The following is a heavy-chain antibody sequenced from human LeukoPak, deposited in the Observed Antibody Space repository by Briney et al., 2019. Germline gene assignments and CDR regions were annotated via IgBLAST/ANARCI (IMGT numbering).Heavy chain of an antibody. J-gene: IGHJ2*01. CDR3: AKDQGTAIFGVIIPDWYFDL. V-gene: IGHV3-23*01. D-gene: IGHD3-3*01. Sequence: QPGGSLRLSCAASGFTFSSYAMNWVRQAPGKGLEWVSSISGGSRNIRYADSVKGRFTTSRDNSQNTLYLQMNSLRAEDTAVYYSAKDQGTAIFGVIIPDWYFDLWGRGTLVTVSS. CDR1: GFTFSSYA. CDR2: ISGGSRNI.